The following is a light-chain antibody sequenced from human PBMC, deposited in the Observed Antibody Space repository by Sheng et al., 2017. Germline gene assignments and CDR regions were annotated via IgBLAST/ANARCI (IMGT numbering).Light chain of an antibody. Sequence: DIQMTQTPSSVSASVGDRVTITCQASQDISNYLNWYQQKPGKAPKLLIYDASNLETGVPSRFSGSGSGTDFTFTISSLQPEDIATYYCQQYDNLPTYTFGQGTKLEIK. V-gene: IGKV1-33*01. CDR3: QQYDNLPTYT. J-gene: IGKJ2*01. CDR1: QDISNY. CDR2: DAS.